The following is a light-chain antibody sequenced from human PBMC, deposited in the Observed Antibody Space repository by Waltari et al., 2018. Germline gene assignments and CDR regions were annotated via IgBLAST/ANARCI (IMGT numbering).Light chain of an antibody. CDR3: YSSDSTGLRV. V-gene: IGLV3-10*01. J-gene: IGLJ1*01. Sequence: SYELTQTPSVSVSPGQTARITCSGHELPRKYAYWFQQKSGQAPRLLIYEGTKRPSGIPGRFSGSSSGTVATLTITGAQVDDEADYYCYSSDSTGLRVFGGGTTVVVL. CDR2: EGT. CDR1: ELPRKY.